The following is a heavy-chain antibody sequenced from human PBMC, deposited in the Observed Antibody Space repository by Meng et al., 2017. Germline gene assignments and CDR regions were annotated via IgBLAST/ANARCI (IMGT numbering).Heavy chain of an antibody. CDR3: TTRHFDWLFYRVVSDY. J-gene: IGHJ4*02. CDR2: IKSKTDGGTT. Sequence: GESLKISCAASGFTFSNAWMSWVRQAPGKGLEWVGRIKSKTDGGTTDYAAPVKGRFTNSRDDSKNTLYLQMSSLKTEDTSVYYCTTRHFDWLFYRVVSDYWGQGTLVTVSS. CDR1: GFTFSNAW. D-gene: IGHD3-9*01. V-gene: IGHV3-15*01.